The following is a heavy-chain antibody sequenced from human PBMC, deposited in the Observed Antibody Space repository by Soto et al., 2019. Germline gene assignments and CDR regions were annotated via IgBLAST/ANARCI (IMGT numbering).Heavy chain of an antibody. V-gene: IGHV3-30-3*01. CDR2: ISYDGSNK. D-gene: IGHD2-15*01. CDR3: ARDHEYCRGGSCYDYGKDV. CDR1: GVTFSSYA. Sequence: GGSLRLSCAASGVTFSSYAMHWVRQGPGKGLEWVAVISYDGSNKYYADSVKGRFTISRDNSKNTLYLQMNSLRAEDTAVYYCARDHEYCRGGSCYDYGKDVWGQGTTVTVSS. J-gene: IGHJ6*02.